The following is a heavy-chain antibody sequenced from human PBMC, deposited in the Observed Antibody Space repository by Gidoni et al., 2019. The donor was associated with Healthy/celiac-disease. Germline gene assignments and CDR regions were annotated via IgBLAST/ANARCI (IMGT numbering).Heavy chain of an antibody. CDR1: GGSISSYY. Sequence: QVQLQESGPGLVKPSATLSLTCTVSGGSISSYYWSWIRQPPGKGLEWIGYIYYSGSTNYNPSLKSRVTISVDTSKNQFSLKLSSVTAADTAVYYCAAGIAVAGFDYWGQGTLVTVSS. CDR3: AAGIAVAGFDY. V-gene: IGHV4-59*01. CDR2: IYYSGST. J-gene: IGHJ4*02. D-gene: IGHD6-19*01.